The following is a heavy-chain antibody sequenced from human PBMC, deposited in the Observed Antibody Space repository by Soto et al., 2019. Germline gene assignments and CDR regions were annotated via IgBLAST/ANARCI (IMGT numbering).Heavy chain of an antibody. Sequence: GGSLRLSCAASGFTFSSYGMHWVRQAPGKGLEWVAVISYDGSNKYYADSVKGRFTISRDNSKNTLYLQMNSLRAEDTAVYYCAKWILYSGYDITPPDYWGQGTLVTVSS. CDR1: GFTFSSYG. CDR3: AKWILYSGYDITPPDY. V-gene: IGHV3-30*18. CDR2: ISYDGSNK. J-gene: IGHJ4*02. D-gene: IGHD5-12*01.